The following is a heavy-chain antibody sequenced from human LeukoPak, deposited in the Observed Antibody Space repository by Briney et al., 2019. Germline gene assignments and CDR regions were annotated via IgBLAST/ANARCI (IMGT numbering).Heavy chain of an antibody. V-gene: IGHV1-18*01. CDR2: ISDYNGNT. J-gene: IGHJ4*02. D-gene: IGHD5-12*01. CDR3: ARDAPSDIVATTYDFDY. Sequence: ATLKVSCTASGYTSTSYSTGSVRQGPEQGLEWILWISDYNGNTNYPQKLQGRVTMNTNTSTSTAYMELRSLRSDDTDVYYCARDAPSDIVATTYDFDYWGQGTLVTVPS. CDR1: GYTSTSYS.